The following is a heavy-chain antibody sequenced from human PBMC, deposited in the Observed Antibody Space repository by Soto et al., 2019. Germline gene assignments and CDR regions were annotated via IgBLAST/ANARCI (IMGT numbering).Heavy chain of an antibody. Sequence: QLQLQESGSGLVKPSQTLSLTCAVSGGSISSGGYSWSWIRQPPGKGLECIGSIYHSASTYFNPSLKSRVTISLHRSKTQFSLKLSSVTAADTAVYYCARGPPIFYWGQGTLVTVSS. CDR3: ARGPPIFY. J-gene: IGHJ4*02. CDR2: IYHSAST. CDR1: GGSISSGGYS. V-gene: IGHV4-30-2*01. D-gene: IGHD3-9*01.